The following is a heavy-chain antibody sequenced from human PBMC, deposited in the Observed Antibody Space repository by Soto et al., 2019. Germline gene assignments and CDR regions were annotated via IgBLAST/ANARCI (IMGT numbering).Heavy chain of an antibody. Sequence: SETLSLTCTVSSGSISSYCWSWIRQPPGKGLEWIGYIHYTGNTNSNPSLKGRVTLSIDPSWNQFSLKLRSVTAADTAVYYCAAGDYQTGFSYREIKWFDPWGQGTLVTVSS. CDR1: SGSISSYC. CDR2: IHYTGNT. V-gene: IGHV4-59*01. D-gene: IGHD3-9*01. CDR3: AAGDYQTGFSYREIKWFDP. J-gene: IGHJ5*02.